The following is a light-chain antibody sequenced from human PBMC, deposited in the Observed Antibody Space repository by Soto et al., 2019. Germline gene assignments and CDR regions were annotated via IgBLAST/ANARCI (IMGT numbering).Light chain of an antibody. J-gene: IGKJ4*01. Sequence: ETVLTXSPATLSXSPGESATLSCRASQSVSSYLAWYQQKPGQAPRLLISDASNRATGIPARFSGSGSGTDFTLTITSLEPEDFAVYYCQQRSNWPLTFGGGTKVEFK. CDR3: QQRSNWPLT. V-gene: IGKV3-11*01. CDR2: DAS. CDR1: QSVSSY.